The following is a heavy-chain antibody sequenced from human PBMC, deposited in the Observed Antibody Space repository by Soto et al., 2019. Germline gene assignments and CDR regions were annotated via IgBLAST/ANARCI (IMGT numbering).Heavy chain of an antibody. V-gene: IGHV3-9*01. CDR1: GFTFDDYA. CDR3: VRSKGGYSYGPPFDS. Sequence: EVQLEESGGALVQPGRSLRLSCAASGFTFDDYAMHWVRQVLGKGLEWVSSSSWNSGNIGYADSVKGRFTTSRDNAKNSLYMQMNSLRPEDTALYYCVRSKGGYSYGPPFDSWGQGTRVTVSS. J-gene: IGHJ4*02. D-gene: IGHD5-18*01. CDR2: SSWNSGNI.